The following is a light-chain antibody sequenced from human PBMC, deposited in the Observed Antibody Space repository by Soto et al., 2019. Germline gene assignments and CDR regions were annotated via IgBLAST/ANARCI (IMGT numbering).Light chain of an antibody. Sequence: EIVLTQSPGTLSLSPGERATLSCRASQSVSSSFLAWYQHKPGQAPRLLIYGASSSAAGIPDRFSGSGSGTDFTLTISSLEPEDFSVYYCQQYGNSPSTFGQGTKLEIE. J-gene: IGKJ2*02. V-gene: IGKV3-20*01. CDR3: QQYGNSPST. CDR2: GAS. CDR1: QSVSSSF.